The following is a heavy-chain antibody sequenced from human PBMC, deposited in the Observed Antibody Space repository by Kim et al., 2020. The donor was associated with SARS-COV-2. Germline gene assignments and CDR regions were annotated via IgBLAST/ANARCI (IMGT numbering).Heavy chain of an antibody. J-gene: IGHJ4*02. CDR2: INTKTGNP. V-gene: IGHV7-4-1*02. CDR3: ARDSGWFQEY. D-gene: IGHD6-19*01. Sequence: ASVKVSCKASGYKFDSYGMNWVRQAPGQGLEWMGWINTKTGNPTYAQDFTGRFVFSLDTSVSTVYLQISNLKTEDTAIYYCARDSGWFQEYWGQGALVTVSS. CDR1: GYKFDSYG.